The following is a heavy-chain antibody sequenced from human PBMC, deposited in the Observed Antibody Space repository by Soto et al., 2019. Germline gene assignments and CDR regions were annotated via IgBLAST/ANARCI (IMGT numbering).Heavy chain of an antibody. D-gene: IGHD2-8*02. J-gene: IGHJ5*02. Sequence: QVQLVQSGAEVEKPGASVRVSCKASGYTFINYDINWVRQAPGQGLEWLGWMTPNSGYTGYAQKFQGRLTMTRDTSTSTAYMELSSLRSEDTAVYYCARNPYGTGLFDPWGQGTLVTVSS. CDR1: GYTFINYD. V-gene: IGHV1-8*01. CDR2: MTPNSGYT. CDR3: ARNPYGTGLFDP.